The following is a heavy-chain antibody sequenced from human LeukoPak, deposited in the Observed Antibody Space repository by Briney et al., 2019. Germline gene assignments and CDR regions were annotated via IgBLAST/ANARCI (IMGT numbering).Heavy chain of an antibody. Sequence: GGSLRLSCAASGVTFSSYGMHWVRQAPGKGLEWVAFIRYDGSNKYYADSVKGRFTISRDNSKNTLYLQMNSLRAEDTAIYYCAKAYGTNGYYQLPIDFWGQGTLVTVSS. J-gene: IGHJ4*02. CDR2: IRYDGSNK. D-gene: IGHD3-22*01. V-gene: IGHV3-30*02. CDR3: AKAYGTNGYYQLPIDF. CDR1: GVTFSSYG.